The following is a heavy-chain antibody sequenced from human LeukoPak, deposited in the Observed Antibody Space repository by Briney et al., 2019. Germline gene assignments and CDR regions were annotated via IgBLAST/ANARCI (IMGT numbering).Heavy chain of an antibody. CDR1: GFTFSTSS. Sequence: GGSLRLSCEASGFTFSTSSMNWVRQAPGKGLQWVSSISSGGTHIYYADSVKGRFTISRDNAKNSLSLQMNSLRAEDTAGYYCASRFCTNGVCHFDSWGQGTLVTVSS. CDR2: ISSGGTHI. CDR3: ASRFCTNGVCHFDS. D-gene: IGHD2-8*01. V-gene: IGHV3-21*01. J-gene: IGHJ4*02.